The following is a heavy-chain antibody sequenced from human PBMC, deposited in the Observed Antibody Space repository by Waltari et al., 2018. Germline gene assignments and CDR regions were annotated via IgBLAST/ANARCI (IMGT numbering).Heavy chain of an antibody. Sequence: QVQLQQWGAGLLKPSETLSLTCAVYGGSFSGYYWSWIRQPPGKGLEWIGEINHSGSTNYNPSLKSQVTISVDTSKNQFSLKLSSVTAADTAVYYCARGGMVSLRERRGRSLRYWGQGTLVTVSS. CDR1: GGSFSGYY. D-gene: IGHD1-1*01. J-gene: IGHJ4*02. V-gene: IGHV4-34*01. CDR2: INHSGST. CDR3: ARGGMVSLRERRGRSLRY.